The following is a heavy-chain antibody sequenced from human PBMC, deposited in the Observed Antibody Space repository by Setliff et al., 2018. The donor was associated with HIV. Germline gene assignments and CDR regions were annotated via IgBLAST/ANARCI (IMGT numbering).Heavy chain of an antibody. D-gene: IGHD5-12*01. Sequence: SETLSLTCTVSGGSISSNSYYWGWIRQPPGKGLEWIGSIYYSGSTYYNPSLKSRVTISADTSKNQFSLKLSSVTAADTAVYYCARQGGYSGYGFYYYYYYMDVWGKGTTVTVSS. CDR1: GGSISSNSYY. V-gene: IGHV4-39*01. CDR2: IYYSGST. CDR3: ARQGGYSGYGFYYYYYYMDV. J-gene: IGHJ6*03.